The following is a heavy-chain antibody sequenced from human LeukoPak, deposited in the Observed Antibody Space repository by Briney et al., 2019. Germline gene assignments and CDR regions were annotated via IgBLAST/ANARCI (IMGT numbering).Heavy chain of an antibody. J-gene: IGHJ6*03. CDR2: MNPNSGNT. CDR1: GYTFTSYD. CDR3: ARGGPKDYYYYYMDV. Sequence: ASVKVSCKASGYTFTSYDINWVRQATGQGLEWMGWMNPNSGNTGYAQKFQGRVTMTRNTSISTAYMELSSLRSEDTAVYYCARGGPKDYYYYYMDVWSKGTTVTISS. V-gene: IGHV1-8*01.